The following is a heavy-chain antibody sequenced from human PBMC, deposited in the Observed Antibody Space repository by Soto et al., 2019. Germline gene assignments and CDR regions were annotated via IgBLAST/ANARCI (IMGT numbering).Heavy chain of an antibody. CDR2: IKSKVDGGTA. J-gene: IGHJ6*02. D-gene: IGHD2-2*01. Sequence: GGSLRLSCEASGFTFSNAWMNWVRQGPGKGLEWLGRIKSKVDGGTADYGAATKGRFSISRDDLKNMLYLQMNSLKPDDAAVYYCTTLSYLYYDGMDVWGQGTTVTVSS. CDR1: GFTFSNAW. CDR3: TTLSYLYYDGMDV. V-gene: IGHV3-15*01.